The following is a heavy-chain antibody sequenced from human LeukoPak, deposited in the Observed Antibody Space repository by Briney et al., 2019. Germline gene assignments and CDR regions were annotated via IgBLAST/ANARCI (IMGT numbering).Heavy chain of an antibody. V-gene: IGHV1-24*01. Sequence: ASVKVSCKVSGYTLTELSMHWVRQAPGKGLEWMGGFDPEDGETIYAQKFQGRVAMTEDTSTDTAYMELSSLGSEDTAVYYCATVVDEAYSGSFWPPDYWGQGTLVTVSS. CDR1: GYTLTELS. CDR3: ATVVDEAYSGSFWPPDY. J-gene: IGHJ4*02. CDR2: FDPEDGET. D-gene: IGHD1-26*01.